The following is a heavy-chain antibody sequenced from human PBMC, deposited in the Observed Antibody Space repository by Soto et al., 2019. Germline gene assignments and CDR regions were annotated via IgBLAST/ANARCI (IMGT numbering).Heavy chain of an antibody. CDR3: ARGMAGSGTANDY. J-gene: IGHJ4*02. D-gene: IGHD6-19*01. V-gene: IGHV3-74*01. CDR2: INGDGSMP. CDR1: GFTFSSHW. Sequence: EVQLVESGGDLVEPGGSLGLSCAASGFTFSSHWMVWVRQAPGKVLVWVSRINGDGSMPSYADSVKGRFTISRDNAKNTVKLQMNSLRVEDTAVYYCARGMAGSGTANDYWGRGILVTVSS.